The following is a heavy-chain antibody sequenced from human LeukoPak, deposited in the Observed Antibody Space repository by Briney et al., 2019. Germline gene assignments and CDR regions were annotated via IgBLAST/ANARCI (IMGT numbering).Heavy chain of an antibody. V-gene: IGHV7-4-1*02. J-gene: IGHJ4*02. D-gene: IGHD5-18*01. Sequence: ASVKVSCKASGYTFTSYAMNWVRQAPGQGLEWMGWINTNTGNPTYAQGFTGRFVFSLDPSVSTAYLQISSLKAEDTAVYYCASGYSYGYFLDYWGQGTLVTVSS. CDR3: ASGYSYGYFLDY. CDR2: INTNTGNP. CDR1: GYTFTSYA.